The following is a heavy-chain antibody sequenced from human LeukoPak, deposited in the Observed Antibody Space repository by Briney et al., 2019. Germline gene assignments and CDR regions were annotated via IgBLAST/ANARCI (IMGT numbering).Heavy chain of an antibody. CDR1: GFTFSDYY. Sequence: GGSLRLSCAVSGFTFSDYYMSWIRQAPGKGLEWVSYISGSGSTVYYAASVRGRFTISRDNAKNSLFLQMNSLRAEDTAVYYCARYRGNSDPGDRFDSWGQGTLVTVSS. D-gene: IGHD4-23*01. CDR2: ISGSGSTV. J-gene: IGHJ5*01. V-gene: IGHV3-11*01. CDR3: ARYRGNSDPGDRFDS.